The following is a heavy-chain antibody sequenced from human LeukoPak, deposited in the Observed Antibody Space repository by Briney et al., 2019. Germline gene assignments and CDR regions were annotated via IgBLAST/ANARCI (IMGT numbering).Heavy chain of an antibody. V-gene: IGHV4-4*02. Sequence: SGTLSLTCAVSGGSISNSNWWNWARQPPGKGLEWIGEIYHSGSTNHNPSPRSRVTISVDRSKNQFALKLTSVTAADTAVYYCARGQGSYGDYWGQGTLVIVSS. J-gene: IGHJ4*02. CDR3: ARGQGSYGDY. CDR1: GGSISNSNW. D-gene: IGHD5-18*01. CDR2: IYHSGST.